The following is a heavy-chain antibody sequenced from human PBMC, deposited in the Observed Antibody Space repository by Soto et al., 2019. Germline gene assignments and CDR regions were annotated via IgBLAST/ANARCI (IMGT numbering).Heavy chain of an antibody. CDR3: AHGDPLDFHY. V-gene: IGHV2-5*01. CDR2: IYWNGIE. J-gene: IGHJ4*02. CDR1: GFSLSSSGEA. D-gene: IGHD3-10*01. Sequence: QITLKESGPALVKPTQTLTLTCTFSGFSLSSSGEAVGWIRQPPGKALEWLALIYWNGIERYIPSLKRRLTNNKDTSKNQVVRTVTKMDPVDTATYFCAHGDPLDFHYWGQGTLVTVSP.